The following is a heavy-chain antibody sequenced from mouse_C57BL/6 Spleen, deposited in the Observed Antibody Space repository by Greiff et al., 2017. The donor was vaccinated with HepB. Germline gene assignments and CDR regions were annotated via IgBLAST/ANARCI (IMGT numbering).Heavy chain of an antibody. CDR2: IYPGDGDT. CDR1: GYAFSSSW. D-gene: IGHD2-4*01. Sequence: QVQLQQSGPELVKPGASVKISCKASGYAFSSSWMNWVKQRPGKGLEWIGRIYPGDGDTNYNGKFKGKATLTADKSSSTAYMQLSSLTSEDSAVYFCARDDYDEFFAYWGQGTLVTVSA. J-gene: IGHJ3*01. CDR3: ARDDYDEFFAY. V-gene: IGHV1-82*01.